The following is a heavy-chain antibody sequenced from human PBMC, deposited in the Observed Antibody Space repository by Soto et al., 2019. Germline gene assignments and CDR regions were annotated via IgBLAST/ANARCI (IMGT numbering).Heavy chain of an antibody. CDR2: ISAYNGNT. CDR1: GYTFTSYG. Sequence: QVQLVQSGAEVKKPGASVKVSCKASGYTFTSYGISWVRQAPGQGLEWMGWISAYNGNTNYAQKLQGRVTMTTDTSTSTAYMELRSLRSEDTAVYYCAREYYDVWSGYRVYYFDYWGQGTLVTVSS. CDR3: AREYYDVWSGYRVYYFDY. V-gene: IGHV1-18*01. D-gene: IGHD3-3*01. J-gene: IGHJ4*02.